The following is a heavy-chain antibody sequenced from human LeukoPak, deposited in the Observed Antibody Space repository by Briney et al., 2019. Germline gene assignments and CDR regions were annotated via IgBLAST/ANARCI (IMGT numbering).Heavy chain of an antibody. CDR2: IYTSGST. CDR3: ARDGSSGYYEGDY. CDR1: GGXISSYY. V-gene: IGHV4-4*07. Sequence: PSETLSLTCIVSGGXISSYYCSWIRQPAGKGLEWIVRIYTSGSTNYNPSLKSRVTMSVDTSKNQFSLKLSSVTAADTAVYYCARDGSSGYYEGDYWGQGTLVTVSS. J-gene: IGHJ4*02. D-gene: IGHD3-22*01.